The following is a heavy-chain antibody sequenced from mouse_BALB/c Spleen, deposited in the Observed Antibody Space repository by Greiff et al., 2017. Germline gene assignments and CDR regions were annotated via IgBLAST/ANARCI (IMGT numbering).Heavy chain of an antibody. V-gene: IGHV1S29*02. CDR1: GYTFTDYN. D-gene: IGHD2-4*01. CDR2: IYPYNGGT. J-gene: IGHJ3*01. Sequence: EVQLQQSGAELVRPGASVKISCKASGYTFTDYNMHWVKQSHGKSLEWIGYIYPYNGGTGYNQKFKSKATLTVDNSSSTAYMELRSLTSEDLAVYYCARRAGDYLWFAYWGQGTLVTVSA. CDR3: ARRAGDYLWFAY.